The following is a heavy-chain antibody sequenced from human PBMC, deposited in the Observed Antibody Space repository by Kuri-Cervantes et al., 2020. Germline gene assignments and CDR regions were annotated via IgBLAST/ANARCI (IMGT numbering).Heavy chain of an antibody. V-gene: IGHV4-31*03. CDR1: GGSISSGGYY. D-gene: IGHD4-23*01. CDR3: AREVEKTQGLYWYFDL. J-gene: IGHJ2*01. Sequence: LRLSCTVSGGSISSGGYYWSWIRQHPGKGLEWIGYIYYSGSTYYNPSLKSRVTISVDTSKNQFSLKLSSVTAADTAVYYCAREVEKTQGLYWYFDLWGRGTLVTVSS. CDR2: IYYSGST.